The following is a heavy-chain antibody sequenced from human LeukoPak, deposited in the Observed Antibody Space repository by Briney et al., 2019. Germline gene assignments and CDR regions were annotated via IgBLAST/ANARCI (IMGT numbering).Heavy chain of an antibody. D-gene: IGHD3-10*01. J-gene: IGHJ4*02. V-gene: IGHV3-23*01. Sequence: GGSLRLSCAASGFTFNSYAMSWVRQAPGKGLEWVSAISGSGGSTYYADSAKGRFTISRDNSKNTLYLQMNSLRAEDTAVYYCARDGGRMVRGYYFDYWGQGTLVTVSS. CDR3: ARDGGRMVRGYYFDY. CDR2: ISGSGGST. CDR1: GFTFNSYA.